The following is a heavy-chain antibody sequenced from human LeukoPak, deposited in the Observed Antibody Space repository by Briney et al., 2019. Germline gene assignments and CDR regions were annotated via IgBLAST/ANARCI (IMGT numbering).Heavy chain of an antibody. D-gene: IGHD3-9*01. Sequence: SETLSLTCTVSGYSISSGYYWGWIRQPPGKGLEWIGSIYHSGSTYYNPSLKSRVTISVDTSKNQFSLKLSSVTAADTAVYYCAREPYYDILTGYSHPDYWGQGTLVTVSS. V-gene: IGHV4-38-2*02. CDR2: IYHSGST. CDR1: GYSISSGYY. CDR3: AREPYYDILTGYSHPDY. J-gene: IGHJ4*02.